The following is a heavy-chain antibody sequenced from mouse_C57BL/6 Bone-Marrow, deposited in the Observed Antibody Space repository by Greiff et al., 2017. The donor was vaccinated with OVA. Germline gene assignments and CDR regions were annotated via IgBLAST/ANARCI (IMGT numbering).Heavy chain of an antibody. V-gene: IGHV14-4*01. CDR1: GFNIKDDY. Sequence: EVKLVESGAELVRPGASVKLSCTASGFNIKDDYMHWVKQRPEQGLEWIGWIDPENGDPEYASKFQGKAPITADTSSHPAYLQLSSRTSEDTAVYYCTTGTTVVAPDYWGQGTTLTVSS. CDR3: TTGTTVVAPDY. D-gene: IGHD1-1*01. J-gene: IGHJ2*01. CDR2: IDPENGDP.